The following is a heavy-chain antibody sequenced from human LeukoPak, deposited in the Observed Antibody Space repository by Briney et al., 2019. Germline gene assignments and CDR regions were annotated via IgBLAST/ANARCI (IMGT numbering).Heavy chain of an antibody. CDR2: INPNSGGT. Sequence: GASVKVSCKASGYTFTGYYMHWVRQAPGQGLEWMGWINPNSGGTNYAQKFQGWVTMTRDTSISTAYMELSRLRSDDTAVYYCARDNIKRSGWYAPRVYYFDYWGQGTLVTVSS. CDR1: GYTFTGYY. CDR3: ARDNIKRSGWYAPRVYYFDY. V-gene: IGHV1-2*04. D-gene: IGHD6-19*01. J-gene: IGHJ4*02.